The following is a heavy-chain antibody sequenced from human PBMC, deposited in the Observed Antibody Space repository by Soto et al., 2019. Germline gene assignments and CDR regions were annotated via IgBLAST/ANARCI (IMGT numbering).Heavy chain of an antibody. CDR2: ISSSGSTI. V-gene: IGHV3-48*03. CDR3: ARVKGCYNTRALDS. Sequence: GGSLRLSCAASGFTFSSYAMSWVRQAPGKGLEWVSYISSSGSTIYYADSVKSRFTISRDNAKNSLYLQMNSLRAEDTAVYYCARVKGCYNTRALDSWGQGTLVTVSS. CDR1: GFTFSSYA. D-gene: IGHD1-1*01. J-gene: IGHJ4*02.